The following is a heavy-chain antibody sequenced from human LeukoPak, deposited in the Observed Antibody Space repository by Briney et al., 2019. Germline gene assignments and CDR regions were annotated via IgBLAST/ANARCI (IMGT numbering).Heavy chain of an antibody. D-gene: IGHD6-13*01. Sequence: ASVKVSCKASGYTFTSYYMHWVRRAPGQGLEWMGIINPSGGSTSYAQKFQGRVTMTRDMSTSTVYMELSSLRSEDTVVYYCARDLESYSSGWYYWGQGTLVTVSS. CDR3: ARDLESYSSGWYY. CDR2: INPSGGST. J-gene: IGHJ4*02. CDR1: GYTFTSYY. V-gene: IGHV1-46*01.